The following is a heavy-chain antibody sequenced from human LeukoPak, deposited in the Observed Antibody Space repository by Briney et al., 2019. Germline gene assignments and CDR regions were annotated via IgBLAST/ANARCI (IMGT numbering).Heavy chain of an antibody. V-gene: IGHV3-7*01. D-gene: IGHD4-23*01. CDR1: GFTFSDYW. CDR2: IRQDGSDK. CDR3: AKDLLQWYKFDS. Sequence: PGGSLRLSCAASGFTFSDYWMNWVRQAPGKGLEWVANIRQDGSDKNYMDSVKGRFTISRDNAKNSLYLQMNSLRVEDTAMYYCAKDLLQWYKFDSWGQGTLVTVSS. J-gene: IGHJ4*02.